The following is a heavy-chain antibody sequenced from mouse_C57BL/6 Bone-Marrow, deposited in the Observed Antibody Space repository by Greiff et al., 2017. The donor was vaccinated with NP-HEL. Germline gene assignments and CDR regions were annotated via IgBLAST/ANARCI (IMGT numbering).Heavy chain of an antibody. V-gene: IGHV5-12*01. CDR3: ARRGGYYVGFAY. J-gene: IGHJ3*01. CDR1: GFTFSDYY. Sequence: LQQSGGGLVQPGGSLKLSCAASGFTFSDYYMYWVRQTPEKRLEWVAYISNGGGSTYYPDTVKGRFTISRDNAKNTLYLQMSRLKSEDTAMYYCARRGGYYVGFAYWGQGTLVTVSA. D-gene: IGHD2-3*01. CDR2: ISNGGGST.